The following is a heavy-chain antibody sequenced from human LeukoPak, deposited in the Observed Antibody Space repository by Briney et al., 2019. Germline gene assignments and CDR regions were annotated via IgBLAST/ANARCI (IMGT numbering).Heavy chain of an antibody. CDR1: GGSISTGGYY. D-gene: IGHD2-2*01. Sequence: SETLSLTCTVSGGSISTGGYYWRWIRQHPGKGLEWIACIYYSGSTYYNPSLKSRITISVDTSKNQFSLKLSSVTAADTAMYYCARSRVPAASSPFDYWGQGTLVTVSS. CDR2: IYYSGST. J-gene: IGHJ4*02. V-gene: IGHV4-31*03. CDR3: ARSRVPAASSPFDY.